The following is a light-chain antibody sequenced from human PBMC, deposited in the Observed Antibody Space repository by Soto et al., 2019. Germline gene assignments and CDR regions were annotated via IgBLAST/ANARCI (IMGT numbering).Light chain of an antibody. J-gene: IGLJ2*01. CDR2: DVS. Sequence: QSALTQPASVSGSPGQSITISCTGTSSDVGGYTYVSWYQHHPGKAPKLMIYDVSNRPSGVSNRFSGSKSGSTAYLTISGLQAEDEADYYCSSYTSSTTLLFGGGTKVTVL. CDR1: SSDVGGYTY. V-gene: IGLV2-14*03. CDR3: SSYTSSTTLL.